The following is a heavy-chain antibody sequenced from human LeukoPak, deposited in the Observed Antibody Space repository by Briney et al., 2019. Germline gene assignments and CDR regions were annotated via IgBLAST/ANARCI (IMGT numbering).Heavy chain of an antibody. Sequence: GGSLRLSCAASGFTFSSYAMSWVRQAPGKGLECVSAISGSGGSTYNADSVKGRFTISRDNSKNTLYLQMNSLRAEDTAVYYCAKDRNSYFDYWGQGTLVTVSS. CDR2: ISGSGGST. CDR1: GFTFSSYA. CDR3: AKDRNSYFDY. J-gene: IGHJ4*02. V-gene: IGHV3-23*01. D-gene: IGHD5-24*01.